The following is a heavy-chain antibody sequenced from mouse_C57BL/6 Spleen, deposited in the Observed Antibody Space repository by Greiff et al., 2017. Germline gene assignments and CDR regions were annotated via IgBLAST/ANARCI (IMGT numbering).Heavy chain of an antibody. Sequence: QFQLQQPGAELVMPGASVKLSCKASGYTFTSYWMHWVKQRPGQGLAWIGEIDPSDRYTNSNQKFKGKATLTVDKSSSTGYMQLSSLTPAYSAVDVCARSGYYSTSWFAYWGQGTLVTVSA. V-gene: IGHV1-69*01. CDR2: IDPSDRYT. D-gene: IGHD2-5*01. CDR3: ARSGYYSTSWFAY. CDR1: GYTFTSYW. J-gene: IGHJ3*01.